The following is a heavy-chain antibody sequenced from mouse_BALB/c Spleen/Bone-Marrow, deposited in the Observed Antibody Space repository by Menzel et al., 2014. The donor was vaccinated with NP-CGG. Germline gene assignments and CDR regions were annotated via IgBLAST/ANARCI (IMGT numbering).Heavy chain of an antibody. CDR2: INPSTDYT. J-gene: IGHJ3*01. CDR1: GYTFTSYW. V-gene: IGHV1-7*01. D-gene: IGHD1-1*01. CDR3: ARGAYGGSCGFAY. Sequence: VQLQQSGAELAKPGASLKMSCKASGYTFTSYWMHWVKQRPGQGLEWIGYINPSTDYTEYNQKFKDKATLTADKSSSTAFMQLSSLTSEDSAVYYCARGAYGGSCGFAYWGQGTLVTVSA.